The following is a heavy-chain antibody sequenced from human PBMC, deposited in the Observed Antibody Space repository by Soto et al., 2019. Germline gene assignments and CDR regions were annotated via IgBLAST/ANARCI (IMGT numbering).Heavy chain of an antibody. J-gene: IGHJ6*02. CDR3: ARFVDTAMVIIYYYGMDV. D-gene: IGHD5-18*01. V-gene: IGHV3-30-3*01. Sequence: GGSLRLSCAASGFTFSSYAMHWVRQAPGKGLEWVAVISYDGSNKYYADSVKGRFTISRDNSKNTLYLQMNSLRAEDTAVYYCARFVDTAMVIIYYYGMDVWGQGTTVTVSS. CDR1: GFTFSSYA. CDR2: ISYDGSNK.